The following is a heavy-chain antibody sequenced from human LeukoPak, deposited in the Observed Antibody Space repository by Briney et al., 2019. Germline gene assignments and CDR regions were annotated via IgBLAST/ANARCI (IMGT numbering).Heavy chain of an antibody. V-gene: IGHV3-53*01. CDR3: AIDRDSGYSSGSYPLGN. CDR2: IYSGGST. CDR1: GFTVSSNY. J-gene: IGHJ4*02. Sequence: GGSLRLSCAASGFTVSSNYMSWLRQAPGRGLEWVSVIYSGGSTYYADSVKGRFTISRDNSKNTLYLQMNSLRAEDTAVYYCAIDRDSGYSSGSYPLGNWGQGTLVTVSS. D-gene: IGHD6-19*01.